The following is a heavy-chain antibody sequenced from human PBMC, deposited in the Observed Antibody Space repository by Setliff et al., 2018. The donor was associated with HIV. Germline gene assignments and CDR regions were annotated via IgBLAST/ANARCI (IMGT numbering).Heavy chain of an antibody. CDR3: AGGVWSFDY. Sequence: NPSETLSLTCTVSGGSIFSHYWSWIRQPPGKGLEWIGYIYYSGSTNYNPSLKSRVSISVDTSKNQFSLNLRSVTAADTAVYYCAGGVWSFDYWGQGTLVTVSS. CDR2: IYYSGST. J-gene: IGHJ4*02. V-gene: IGHV4-59*11. D-gene: IGHD6-13*01. CDR1: GGSIFSHY.